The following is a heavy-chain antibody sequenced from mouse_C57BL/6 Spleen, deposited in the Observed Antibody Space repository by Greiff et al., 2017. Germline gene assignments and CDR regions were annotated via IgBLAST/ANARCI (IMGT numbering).Heavy chain of an antibody. CDR3: ARGPWEVANAMDY. CDR1: GYTFTSYW. D-gene: IGHD1-1*01. V-gene: IGHV1-69*01. J-gene: IGHJ4*01. CDR2: IDPSDSYT. Sequence: QVQLQQPGAELVMPGASVKLSCKASGYTFTSYWMHWVQQRPGQGLEWIGEIDPSDSYTNYNQKFKGKSTLSVDKSSSPAYMQLSSQTSEDSAVYSCARGPWEVANAMDYWGQGTSVTVSS.